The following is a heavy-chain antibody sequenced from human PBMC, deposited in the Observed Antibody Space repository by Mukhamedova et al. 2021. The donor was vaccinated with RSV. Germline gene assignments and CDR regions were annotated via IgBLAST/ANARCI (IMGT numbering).Heavy chain of an antibody. CDR2: ISSSGSTI. J-gene: IGHJ6*02. CDR3: ARGTVVGANYGMDG. D-gene: IGHD1-26*01. Sequence: VSYISSSGSTIYYADSVKGRFTISRDNAKNSLYLQMNSLRAEDTAVYYCARGTVVGANYGMDGWGQGTTVTVSS. V-gene: IGHV3-48*03.